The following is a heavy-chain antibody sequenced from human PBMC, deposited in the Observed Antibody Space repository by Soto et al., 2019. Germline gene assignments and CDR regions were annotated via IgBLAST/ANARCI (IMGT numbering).Heavy chain of an antibody. CDR2: IYYSGST. CDR3: ANQLRYDFWSGYHRPPGFDP. J-gene: IGHJ5*02. CDR1: GGSISSYY. D-gene: IGHD3-3*01. V-gene: IGHV4-59*01. Sequence: QVQLQESGPGLVKPSETLSLTCTVSGGSISSYYWSWIRQPPGKGLEWIGYIYYSGSTNYNPSLKSRVTISVDTSKNQFSLKLSSVTAADTAVYYCANQLRYDFWSGYHRPPGFDPWGQGTLVTVSS.